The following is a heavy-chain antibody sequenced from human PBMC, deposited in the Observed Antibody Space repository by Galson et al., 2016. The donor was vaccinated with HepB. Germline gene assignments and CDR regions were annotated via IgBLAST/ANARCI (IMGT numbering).Heavy chain of an antibody. V-gene: IGHV3-74*01. CDR1: GFTFTKFW. D-gene: IGHD6-13*01. CDR3: AGGASSWADS. CDR2: VNTDGSVT. J-gene: IGHJ5*01. Sequence: LRLSCAASGFTFTKFWMHWVRQAPGKGLVWVSLVNTDGSVTDHADSVKGRFTISRDNAKNTLYLQMNSLTVDDTAVYYCAGGASSWADSWGQGTLVTVSP.